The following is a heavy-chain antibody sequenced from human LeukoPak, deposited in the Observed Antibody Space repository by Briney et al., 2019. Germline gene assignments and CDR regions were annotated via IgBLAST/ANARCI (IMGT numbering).Heavy chain of an antibody. D-gene: IGHD3-22*01. V-gene: IGHV1-18*01. CDR2: ISAYNGNT. J-gene: IGHJ4*02. CDR3: ARVPYDSSGYYQYYFDY. CDR1: GYTFTSYG. Sequence: GASVTVSSTASGYTFTSYGISWVRQAPGQGLGWMAWISAYNGNTNYAQKLQGRVTMTTDTSTSTAYMELRSLRSDDTAVYYCARVPYDSSGYYQYYFDYWGQGTLVTVSS.